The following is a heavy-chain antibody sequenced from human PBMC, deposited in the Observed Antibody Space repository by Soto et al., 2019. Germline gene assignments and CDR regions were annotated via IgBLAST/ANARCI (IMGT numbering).Heavy chain of an antibody. V-gene: IGHV3-7*05. CDR3: AGGTGWVFNS. CDR1: GFTFSTYW. D-gene: IGHD6-19*01. Sequence: EVHLVESGGDFVQPGGSLRLSCAASGFTFSTYWMTWVRQAPGKGLEWVAIIKQDGSVKYYADSVKGRFSVSRDNAKNLVYLKMDSLRGDDTAVYYCAGGTGWVFNSWGQGTVVTVSS. CDR2: IKQDGSVK. J-gene: IGHJ4*02.